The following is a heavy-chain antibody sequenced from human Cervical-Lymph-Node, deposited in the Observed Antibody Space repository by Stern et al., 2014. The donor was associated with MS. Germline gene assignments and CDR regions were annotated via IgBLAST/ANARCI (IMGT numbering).Heavy chain of an antibody. Sequence: QVQLVQSGAEVKKPGASVKVSCKASGYTFTNYYLHWVRQAPGQGLEWMRIINPSSSNTTYAQKFQGRVTMTRDTSTTTVYMELSSLTSEDTAVYYCARDEGISWPFDYWGQGTLVTVSS. CDR2: INPSSSNT. CDR1: GYTFTNYY. J-gene: IGHJ4*01. V-gene: IGHV1-46*01. CDR3: ARDEGISWPFDY. D-gene: IGHD2-15*01.